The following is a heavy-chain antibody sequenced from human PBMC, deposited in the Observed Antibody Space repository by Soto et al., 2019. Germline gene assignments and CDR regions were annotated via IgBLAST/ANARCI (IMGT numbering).Heavy chain of an antibody. D-gene: IGHD5-12*01. Sequence: ETLSLTCAVYGGSFSGYYWSWIRQPPGKGLEWIGEINHSGSTNYNPSLKSRVTISVDTSKNQFSLKLSSVTAADTAVYYCARGPGWLRFLFDYWGQGTLVTVSS. CDR2: INHSGST. CDR3: ARGPGWLRFLFDY. CDR1: GGSFSGYY. J-gene: IGHJ4*02. V-gene: IGHV4-34*01.